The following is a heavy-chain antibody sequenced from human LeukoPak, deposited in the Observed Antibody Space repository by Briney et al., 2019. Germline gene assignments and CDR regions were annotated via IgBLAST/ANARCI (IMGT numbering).Heavy chain of an antibody. CDR2: IYANGGT. V-gene: IGHV4-4*07. CDR3: ARDFTRNSYAVAEFFHP. Sequence: SETLSLTCTVSGGSISGYYWNWIRQSAGKGLEWIGRIYANGGTNYNPSLRSRVSMSVDTSKNQFSLKLTSVTAVDTAIYYCARDFTRNSYAVAEFFHPWGQGTLVSVSS. J-gene: IGHJ1*01. D-gene: IGHD5-18*01. CDR1: GGSISGYY.